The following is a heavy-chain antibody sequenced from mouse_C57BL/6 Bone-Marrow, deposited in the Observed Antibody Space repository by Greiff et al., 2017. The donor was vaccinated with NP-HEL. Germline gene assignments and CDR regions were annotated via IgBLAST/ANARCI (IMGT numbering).Heavy chain of an antibody. CDR2: IDPENGDT. CDR3: TTGGSSPYAMDY. D-gene: IGHD1-1*01. Sequence: VQLQQSGAELVRPGASVKLSCTVSGFNIKDDYMHWVKQRPEQGLEWIGWIDPENGDTEYASKFQGKATITADTSSNTAYLQHSSLTSEDTAVYYGTTGGSSPYAMDYWGQGTSVTVSS. CDR1: GFNIKDDY. J-gene: IGHJ4*01. V-gene: IGHV14-4*01.